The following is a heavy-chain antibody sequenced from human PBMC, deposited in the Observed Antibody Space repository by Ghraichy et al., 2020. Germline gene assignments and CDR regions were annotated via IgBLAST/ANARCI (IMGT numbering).Heavy chain of an antibody. J-gene: IGHJ4*02. CDR3: ARGRAFHGY. CDR2: INHSGST. Sequence: SETLSLTCAVYGGSFSGYYWSWIRQPPGKGLEWIGEINHSGSTNYNPSLKSRVTISVDTSKNQFSLKLSSVTAADTAVYYCARGRAFHGYWGQGTLVTVSS. V-gene: IGHV4-34*01. CDR1: GGSFSGYY.